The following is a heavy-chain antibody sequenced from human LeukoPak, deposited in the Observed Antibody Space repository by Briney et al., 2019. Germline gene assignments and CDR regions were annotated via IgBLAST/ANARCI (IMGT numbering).Heavy chain of an antibody. D-gene: IGHD5-24*01. CDR2: INSDGSST. V-gene: IGHV3-74*01. CDR1: GFTFSSYW. CDR3: ARGSEMATMVY. J-gene: IGHJ4*02. Sequence: GGSLRLSCAASGFTFSSYWMHSVRQAPGKGLVWVSRINSDGSSTSYADSVKGRFTISRDNAKNTLYLQMNSLRAEDTAVYYCARGSEMATMVYWGQGTLVTVSS.